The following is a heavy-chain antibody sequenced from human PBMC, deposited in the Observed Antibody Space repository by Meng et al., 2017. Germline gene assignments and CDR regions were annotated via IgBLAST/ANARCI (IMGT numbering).Heavy chain of an antibody. V-gene: IGHV5-51*01. D-gene: IGHD1-1*01. Sequence: GESLKISCQGSGYSFTSYWIGWVRQMPGKGLEWVGIIYPGDSDTRYSPSFQGQVTISADKSISTAYLQWSSLKAADTAMYYCARQWHLESNWFDPWGQGTLVTVSS. CDR2: IYPGDSDT. J-gene: IGHJ5*02. CDR3: ARQWHLESNWFDP. CDR1: GYSFTSYW.